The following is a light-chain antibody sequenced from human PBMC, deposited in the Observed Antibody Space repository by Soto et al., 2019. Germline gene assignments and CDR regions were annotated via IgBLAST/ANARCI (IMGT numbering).Light chain of an antibody. CDR3: QDYGTSAPWT. CDR1: QNIRGNE. Sequence: EVVLTQSPGTLSLSPGERATLSCRASQNIRGNELAWYQQKPGQAPRLLIFRGSSRATGIPDRFSGRGSGTDFTLTTSRLEPDDVAVYCRQDYGTSAPWTFGQGTKVEIK. CDR2: RGS. V-gene: IGKV3-20*01. J-gene: IGKJ1*01.